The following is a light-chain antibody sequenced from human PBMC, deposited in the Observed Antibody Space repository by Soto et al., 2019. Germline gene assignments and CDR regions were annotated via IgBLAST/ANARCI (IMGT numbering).Light chain of an antibody. CDR2: AAS. CDR1: QSISNH. Sequence: DIQMTQSPSSLSASVEDRVIITFRASQSISNHLNWYQQKPGKAPKLLIFAASSLQSGVPSRFGGSGSGTDFTLTISSLQPEDFATYYCQQSYITPWTFGQGTKVDIK. CDR3: QQSYITPWT. J-gene: IGKJ1*01. V-gene: IGKV1-39*01.